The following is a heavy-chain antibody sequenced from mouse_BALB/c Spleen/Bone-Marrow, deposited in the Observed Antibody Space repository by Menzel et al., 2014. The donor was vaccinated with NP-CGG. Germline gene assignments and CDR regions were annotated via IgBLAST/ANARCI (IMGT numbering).Heavy chain of an antibody. D-gene: IGHD2-3*01. CDR3: ARLGYYGGFAY. J-gene: IGHJ3*01. V-gene: IGHV4-1*02. Sequence: EVQRVESGGGLVQPGGSLKLSCAASGFDFSGFWMGWVRQAPGKGLEWIGEINPDSSTINYAPSLKDRFVISRDNAKNTLYLQVSKVRCEDTALYYCARLGYYGGFAYWGQGTLVTVSA. CDR2: INPDSSTI. CDR1: GFDFSGFW.